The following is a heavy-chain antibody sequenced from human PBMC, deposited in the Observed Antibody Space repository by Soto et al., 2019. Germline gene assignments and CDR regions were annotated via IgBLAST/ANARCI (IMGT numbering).Heavy chain of an antibody. V-gene: IGHV3-66*01. Sequence: ELQLVESGGGLVQPGGSLRLSCGASGFTVSTNYMSWVRQAPGKGLECVAIIYMSGNSYYADSVRGRFTISRDTSKRTLYLQMDSRRAENTAVYYCTQEELGRDHWGQGTRVTVSS. CDR3: TQEELGRDH. D-gene: IGHD7-27*01. CDR2: IYMSGNS. CDR1: GFTVSTNY. J-gene: IGHJ4*02.